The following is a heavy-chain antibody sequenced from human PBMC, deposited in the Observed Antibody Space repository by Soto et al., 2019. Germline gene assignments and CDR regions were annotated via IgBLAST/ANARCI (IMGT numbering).Heavy chain of an antibody. D-gene: IGHD6-6*01. CDR2: ITYDGFTQ. V-gene: IGHV3-30*03. CDR3: GRGPFSSSYIDY. Sequence: GGSLRLSCAASGFTFSNDAMHWVRQAPGKGLEWVAVITYDGFTQNYADSVRGRFTVSRDNSKSTLSLQMNSLRPDDTAVYYCGRGPFSSSYIDYWGQGTRVTVS. J-gene: IGHJ4*02. CDR1: GFTFSNDA.